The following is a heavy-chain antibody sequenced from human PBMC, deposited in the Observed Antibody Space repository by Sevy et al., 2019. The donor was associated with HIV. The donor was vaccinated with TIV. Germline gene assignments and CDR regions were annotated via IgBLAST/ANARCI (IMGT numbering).Heavy chain of an antibody. CDR1: GYTFTGYY. V-gene: IGHV1-2*02. D-gene: IGHD6-13*01. CDR2: INPNSGGT. Sequence: GASVKVSCKASGYTFTGYYMHWVRQAPGQGLEWMGWINPNSGGTNYAQKFQGRVTMTRDTSISTAYMELSRLRSDDTAVYYCAREAYVAAAGTPLSDYWGQGTLVTVSS. J-gene: IGHJ4*02. CDR3: AREAYVAAAGTPLSDY.